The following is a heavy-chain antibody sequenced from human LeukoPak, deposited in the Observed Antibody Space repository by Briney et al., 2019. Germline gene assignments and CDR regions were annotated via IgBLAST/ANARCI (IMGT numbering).Heavy chain of an antibody. J-gene: IGHJ3*02. CDR1: GFTFSSYA. CDR3: AKDREVPAAMAIGLLWFGEVAFDI. Sequence: PGGSLRLSCAASGFTFSSYAMSWVRQAPGKGLEWVSAISGSGGSTYYADSVKGRFTISRDNSKNTLYLQMNSLRAEDTAVYYCAKDREVPAAMAIGLLWFGEVAFDIWGQGTMVTVSS. D-gene: IGHD3-10*01. CDR2: ISGSGGST. V-gene: IGHV3-23*01.